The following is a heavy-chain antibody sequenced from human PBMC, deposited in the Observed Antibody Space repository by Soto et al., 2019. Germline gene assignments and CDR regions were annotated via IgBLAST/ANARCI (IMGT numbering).Heavy chain of an antibody. V-gene: IGHV3-30*18. CDR2: ISYDGSNK. Sequence: QVQLVESGGGVVQPGRSLRLSCAASGFTFSSYGMHWVRQAPGKGLEWVAVISYDGSNKYYADSVKGRFTISRDNSKNTLYLQMNSLRAEDTAVYYCAKDLYDSSGYPDYWGQGTLVTVSS. D-gene: IGHD3-22*01. J-gene: IGHJ4*02. CDR1: GFTFSSYG. CDR3: AKDLYDSSGYPDY.